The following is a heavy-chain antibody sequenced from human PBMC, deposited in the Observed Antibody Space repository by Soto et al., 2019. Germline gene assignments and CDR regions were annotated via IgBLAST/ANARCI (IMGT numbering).Heavy chain of an antibody. Sequence: LPTLSLTCAISVDSVSSNSAAWNWIRQSPSRGLEWLGRTYYRSKWYNDYAVSVKSRITINPDTSKNQFSLQLNSVTPEDTAVYFCARTLSSSAENWFDPWGQGTLVTVSS. D-gene: IGHD6-6*01. CDR3: ARTLSSSAENWFDP. CDR1: VDSVSSNSAA. J-gene: IGHJ5*02. V-gene: IGHV6-1*01. CDR2: TYYRSKWYN.